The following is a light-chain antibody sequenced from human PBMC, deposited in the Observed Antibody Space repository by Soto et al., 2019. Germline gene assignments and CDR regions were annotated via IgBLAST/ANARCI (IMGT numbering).Light chain of an antibody. CDR3: QQRSNWPLT. V-gene: IGKV3D-20*02. J-gene: IGKJ4*01. Sequence: EIVLTQSPGTLSLSPGERATLSCRPSESVSSIYLAWFQQKPGQAPRLLIYGASSRATGIPDRFSGSGSGTDFTLTITSLEPEDFAVYYCQQRSNWPLTFGGGTKVDIK. CDR2: GAS. CDR1: ESVSSIY.